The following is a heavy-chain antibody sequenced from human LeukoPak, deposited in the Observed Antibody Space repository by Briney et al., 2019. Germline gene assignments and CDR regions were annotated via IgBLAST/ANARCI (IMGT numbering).Heavy chain of an antibody. V-gene: IGHV3-7*05. CDR1: GFTFSIYG. D-gene: IGHD2-15*01. Sequence: GGSLRLSCAASGFTFSIYGMSWVRQAPGKGLEWVATIKQAGSEIYYADSVKGRFTISRDNAKNSLFLEMNSLRAEDTAVYYCTREGGGSDIWGQGTLVTVSS. CDR3: TREGGGSDI. J-gene: IGHJ4*02. CDR2: IKQAGSEI.